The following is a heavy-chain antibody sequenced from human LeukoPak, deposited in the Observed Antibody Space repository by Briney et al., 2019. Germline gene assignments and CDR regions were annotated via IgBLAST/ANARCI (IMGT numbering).Heavy chain of an antibody. CDR3: ARGSVSGYSYGYWRY. CDR2: IYYSGST. D-gene: IGHD5-18*01. CDR1: GGSISSYY. J-gene: IGHJ4*02. Sequence: SETLSLTCTVSGGSISSYYWSWIRQPPGKGLEWIGYIYYSGSTNYNPSLKSRVTISVHTSKNQFSLKLSSVTAADTAVYYCARGSVSGYSYGYWRYWGQGTLVTVSS. V-gene: IGHV4-59*12.